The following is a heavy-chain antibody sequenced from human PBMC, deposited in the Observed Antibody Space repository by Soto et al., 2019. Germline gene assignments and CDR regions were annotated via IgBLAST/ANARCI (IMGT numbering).Heavy chain of an antibody. CDR2: IDYSGTA. CDR3: ARTTGRHLDF. CDR1: YGSLSVSNVF. J-gene: IGHJ4*02. D-gene: IGHD4-4*01. V-gene: IGHV4-39*01. Sequence: PSETLSLTCTVSYGSLSVSNVFWGWVRQPPGKGLEWIGHIDYSGTAYFNPSLGTRVTFPVDTSKNQFSLALYSLTAAATAVYYCARTTGRHLDFWGQGILVTVSS.